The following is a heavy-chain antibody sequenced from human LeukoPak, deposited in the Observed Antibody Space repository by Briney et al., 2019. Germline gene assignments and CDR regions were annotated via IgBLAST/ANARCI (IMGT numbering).Heavy chain of an antibody. CDR3: ARAQLLDYGVFDP. CDR2: ISSSSSYT. CDR1: GFTFSDYY. D-gene: IGHD4-17*01. Sequence: GGSLRLSCAASGFTFSDYYMSWIRQAPGKGLEWVSYISSSSSYTNYADSVKGRFTISRDNAKNSLYLQMNSLRAEDTAVYYGARAQLLDYGVFDPWGQGTLVTASS. V-gene: IGHV3-11*05. J-gene: IGHJ5*02.